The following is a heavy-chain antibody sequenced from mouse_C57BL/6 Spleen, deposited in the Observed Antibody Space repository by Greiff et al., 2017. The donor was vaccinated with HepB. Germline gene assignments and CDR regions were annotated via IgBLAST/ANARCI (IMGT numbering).Heavy chain of an antibody. CDR2: IWSGGST. V-gene: IGHV2-2*01. CDR1: GFSLTSYG. D-gene: IGHD1-1*01. CDR3: ASTYYYGSSCRDY. Sequence: VKLMESGPGLVQPSQSLSITCTVSGFSLTSYGVHWVRQSPGKGLEWLGVIWSGGSTDYNAAFISRLSISKDNSKSQVFFKMNSLQADDTAIYYCASTYYYGSSCRDYWGQGTTLTVSS. J-gene: IGHJ2*01.